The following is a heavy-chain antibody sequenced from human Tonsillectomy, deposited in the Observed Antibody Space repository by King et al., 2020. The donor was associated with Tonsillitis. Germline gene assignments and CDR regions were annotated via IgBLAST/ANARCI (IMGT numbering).Heavy chain of an antibody. Sequence: QVQLVESGAELKKPVASVKVSCKASGYTSTGYDMYWVRQDPGQLIEGMGWINTNSGGTDWAQKFHGRVTIGRDTSISTAYMELSRLRSDDTAVYYCARHLNPYGDYGYYYYGIDVWGQGTTVTVSS. D-gene: IGHD4-17*01. CDR3: ARHLNPYGDYGYYYYGIDV. J-gene: IGHJ6*02. V-gene: IGHV1-2*02. CDR1: GYTSTGYD. CDR2: INTNSGGT.